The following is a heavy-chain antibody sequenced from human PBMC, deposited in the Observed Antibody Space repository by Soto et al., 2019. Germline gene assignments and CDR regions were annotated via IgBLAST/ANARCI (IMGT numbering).Heavy chain of an antibody. CDR3: ARRYSSSWPYYFDY. CDR2: IYYSGST. V-gene: IGHV4-30-4*01. Sequence: SETLSLTCTVSGGSISSGDYYWSWIRQPPGKGLEWIGYIYYSGSTYYNPSLKSRVTISVDTSKNQFSLKLSSVTAADTAVYYCARRYSSSWPYYFDYWGQGTLVTVSS. J-gene: IGHJ4*02. CDR1: GGSISSGDYY. D-gene: IGHD6-13*01.